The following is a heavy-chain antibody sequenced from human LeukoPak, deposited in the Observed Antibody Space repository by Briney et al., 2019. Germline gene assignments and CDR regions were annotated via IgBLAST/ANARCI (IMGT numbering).Heavy chain of an antibody. J-gene: IGHJ4*02. Sequence: ASVKVSCEASGYTFTSYGTSWVRQAPGHGLEWMGWISAYNGNTDYAQKLQGRVTMTTDTSTSTAYMDLRSLRSDDTAVYYCARGPWSSSFGELYFDYWGQGTLVTVSS. V-gene: IGHV1-18*01. CDR2: ISAYNGNT. CDR3: ARGPWSSSFGELYFDY. D-gene: IGHD3-10*01. CDR1: GYTFTSYG.